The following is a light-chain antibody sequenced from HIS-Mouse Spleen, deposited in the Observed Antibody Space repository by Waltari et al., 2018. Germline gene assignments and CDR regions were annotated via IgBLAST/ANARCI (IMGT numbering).Light chain of an antibody. Sequence: QSALTQPPSVSGPPGTSSTISCTGTSSDVCGYNYVSWFQQHPGKAPKLMIYDVSKRPSGVPDRFSGSKSGNTASLTISGLQAEDEADYYCCSYAGSYSYVFGTGTKVTVL. CDR1: SSDVCGYNY. CDR3: CSYAGSYSYV. CDR2: DVS. V-gene: IGLV2-11*01. J-gene: IGLJ1*01.